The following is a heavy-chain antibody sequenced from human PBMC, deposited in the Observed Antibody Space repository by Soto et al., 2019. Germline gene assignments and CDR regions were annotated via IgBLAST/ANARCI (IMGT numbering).Heavy chain of an antibody. Sequence: PGGSLRLSCAASGFTFDDYAMHWVRQAPGKGLEWVSGISWNSGSIGYADSVKGRFTISRDNAKNSLYLQMNSLRAEDTALYYCAKDMRIRYFDWTNFDYWGQGTLVTVYS. D-gene: IGHD3-9*01. CDR3: AKDMRIRYFDWTNFDY. V-gene: IGHV3-9*01. CDR2: ISWNSGSI. J-gene: IGHJ4*02. CDR1: GFTFDDYA.